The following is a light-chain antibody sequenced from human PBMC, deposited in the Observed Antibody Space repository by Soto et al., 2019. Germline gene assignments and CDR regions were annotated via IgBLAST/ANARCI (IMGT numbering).Light chain of an antibody. V-gene: IGKV3-20*01. Sequence: EIVLTQSPGTLSLSPGERATLSCRASQSVSSSYLAWYQQKPGQAPRLLIYGASSRATGIPDRFSGSGSGTDFTLTISILEPEDFAVYYCQQYGSPPLYTFGQGTRLEIK. J-gene: IGKJ2*01. CDR3: QQYGSPPLYT. CDR1: QSVSSSY. CDR2: GAS.